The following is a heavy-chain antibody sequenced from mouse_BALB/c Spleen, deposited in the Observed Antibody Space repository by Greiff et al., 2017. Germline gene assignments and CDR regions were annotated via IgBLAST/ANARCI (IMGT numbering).Heavy chain of an antibody. J-gene: IGHJ1*01. V-gene: IGHV5-12-1*01. CDR1: GFAFSSYD. D-gene: IGHD2-1*01. CDR2: ISSGGGST. Sequence: EVKLVESGGGLVKPGGSLKLSCAASGFAFSSYDMSWVRQTPEKRLEWVAYISSGGGSTYYPDTVKGRFTISRDNAKNTLYLQMSSLKSEDTAMYYCARLRVYGTWYFDVWGAGTTVTVSS. CDR3: ARLRVYGTWYFDV.